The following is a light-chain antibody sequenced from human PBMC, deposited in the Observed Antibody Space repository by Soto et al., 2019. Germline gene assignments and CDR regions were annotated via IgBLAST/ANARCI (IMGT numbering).Light chain of an antibody. CDR3: SSYATSGTPYI. J-gene: IGLJ1*01. Sequence: QSALTQPASVSGSPGQSITISCTGTTSDIGGHNYVSWYQQHPGKAPKLMIYDVSYRPSGVSNRFSGSKSGNTASLTISGLQAEDEADYYSSSYATSGTPYIFATGTKLTVL. CDR2: DVS. CDR1: TSDIGGHNY. V-gene: IGLV2-14*01.